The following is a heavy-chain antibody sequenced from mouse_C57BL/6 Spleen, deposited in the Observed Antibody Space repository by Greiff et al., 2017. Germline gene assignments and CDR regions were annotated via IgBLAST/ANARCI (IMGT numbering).Heavy chain of an antibody. CDR1: GYTFTSYW. J-gene: IGHJ4*01. V-gene: IGHV1-64*01. Sequence: VQLQQPGAELVKPGASVKLSCKASGYTFTSYWMHWVKQWPGQGLEWIGMIHPNSGSTNYNEKFKSKATLTVDKASSTAYMQLSSLTSEDSAVYDCARRAYYSNYRVMDYWGQGTSVTVSS. CDR3: ARRAYYSNYRVMDY. CDR2: IHPNSGST. D-gene: IGHD2-5*01.